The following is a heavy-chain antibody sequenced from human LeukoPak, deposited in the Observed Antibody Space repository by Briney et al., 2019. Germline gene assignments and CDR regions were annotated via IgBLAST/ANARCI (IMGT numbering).Heavy chain of an antibody. CDR1: GFSFSTYA. J-gene: IGHJ6*02. CDR3: TRGGDSWSGYSYGLDV. CDR2: ISFDGRNE. D-gene: IGHD3-3*01. Sequence: GRSLRLSCAASGFSFSTYAMHWVRQAPGKGLEWVAVISFDGRNEYYADSVKGRFTISRDISKNTLYLQMNSLRPEDTDVYYCTRGGDSWSGYSYGLDVWGQGTTVTVSS. V-gene: IGHV3-30-3*01.